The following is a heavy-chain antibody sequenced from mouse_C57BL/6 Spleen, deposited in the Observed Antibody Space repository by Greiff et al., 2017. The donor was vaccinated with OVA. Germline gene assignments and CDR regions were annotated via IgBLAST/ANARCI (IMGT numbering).Heavy chain of an antibody. V-gene: IGHV5-6*02. D-gene: IGHD2-2*01. CDR2: ISSGGSYT. CDR3: ARHVSLSMVTTLFDY. J-gene: IGHJ2*01. CDR1: GFTFSSYG. Sequence: EVKLEESGGDLVKPGGSLKLSCAASGFTFSSYGMSWVRQTPDKRLEWVATISSGGSYTYYPDSVKGRFTISRDNAKNTLYLQMSSLKSEDTAMYYCARHVSLSMVTTLFDYWGQGTTLTVSS.